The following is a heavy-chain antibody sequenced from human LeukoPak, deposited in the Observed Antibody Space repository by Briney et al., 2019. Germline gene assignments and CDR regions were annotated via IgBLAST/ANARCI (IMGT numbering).Heavy chain of an antibody. CDR2: ISYSGST. D-gene: IGHD3-10*01. V-gene: IGHV4-59*13. J-gene: IGHJ4*02. Sequence: SETLSLTCTVSGGSFSNYYCNWIRQPPGKGLEWIGYISYSGSTNYNPSLKSRVTISVDTSKHQFSLKLSSMTAADTAVYYCARGREYYYGSGSYYYDYWGQGTLVTVSS. CDR1: GGSFSNYY. CDR3: ARGREYYYGSGSYYYDY.